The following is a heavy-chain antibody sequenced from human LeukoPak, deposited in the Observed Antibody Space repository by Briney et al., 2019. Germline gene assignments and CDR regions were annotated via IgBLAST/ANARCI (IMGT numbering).Heavy chain of an antibody. D-gene: IGHD3-10*01. CDR1: GPFFPTYY. CDR2: VKHDGDT. Sequence: SETLSLTCAVYGPFFPTYYATWVRQSPDKGLEWIGEVKHDGDTNVNPSLRSRVVMSVDASKNQFSLKMTSVTAADTAICLCGRGSVGSANDRLSLFFDFWGQGTLVTVSS. J-gene: IGHJ5*01. V-gene: IGHV4-34*01. CDR3: GRGSVGSANDRLSLFFDF.